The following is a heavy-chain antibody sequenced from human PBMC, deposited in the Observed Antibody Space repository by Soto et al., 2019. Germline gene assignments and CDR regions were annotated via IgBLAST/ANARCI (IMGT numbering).Heavy chain of an antibody. D-gene: IGHD3-22*01. V-gene: IGHV3-33*01. CDR1: GFTFSSYG. CDR3: ARGGVSDSSGYSVGFDT. Sequence: GRSLRLSCAASGFTFSSYGMHWVRQAPGKGLEWVAVIWYDGSNKYYADSVKGRFTISRDNSKNTLYLEMNSLRAEDTAVYYCARGGVSDSSGYSVGFDTWGQGTMVTVSS. J-gene: IGHJ3*02. CDR2: IWYDGSNK.